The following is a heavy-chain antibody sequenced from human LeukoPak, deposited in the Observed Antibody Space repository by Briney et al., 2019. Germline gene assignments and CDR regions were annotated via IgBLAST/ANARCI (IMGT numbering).Heavy chain of an antibody. CDR2: MNEYGSEI. D-gene: IGHD2-2*01. J-gene: IGHJ4*02. CDR1: GFIFRDFS. CDR3: ARPRGCGSSRCNNFDY. Sequence: GGSLRLSSSVSGFIFRDFSMSWVRQAPGKGLEWVAKMNEYGSEIFYVDSVKGRFTISRDNGKNSLYLQMNRLRAEDTAVYYCARPRGCGSSRCNNFDYWGQGTLVTVSS. V-gene: IGHV3-7*01.